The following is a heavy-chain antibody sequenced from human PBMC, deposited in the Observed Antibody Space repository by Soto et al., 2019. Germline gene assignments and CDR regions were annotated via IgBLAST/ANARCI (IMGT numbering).Heavy chain of an antibody. V-gene: IGHV3-33*01. CDR1: GFTFSSYG. J-gene: IGHJ4*02. D-gene: IGHD4-17*01. CDR2: IWYDGSNK. CDR3: ARDFAPDYGDYFFDY. Sequence: GGSLRLSCAASGFTFSSYGMHWVRQAPGKGLEWVAVIWYDGSNKYYADSVKGRFTISRDNSKNTLYLQMNSLRAEDTAVYYCARDFAPDYGDYFFDYWGQGTLVTVSS.